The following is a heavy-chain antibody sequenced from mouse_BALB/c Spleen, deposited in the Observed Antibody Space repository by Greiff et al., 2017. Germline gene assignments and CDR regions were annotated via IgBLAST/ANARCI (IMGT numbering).Heavy chain of an antibody. CDR2: INPNNGGT. J-gene: IGHJ1*01. CDR1: GYTFTDYN. D-gene: IGHD2-2*01. CDR3: ERFGYDGDWYFDV. Sequence: VQLQQSGPELVKPGASVKIPCKASGYTFTDYNMDWVKQSHGKSLEWIGDINPNNGGTIYNQKFKGKATLTVDKSSSTAYMELRSLTSEDTAVYYCERFGYDGDWYFDVWGAGTTVTVSS. V-gene: IGHV1-18*01.